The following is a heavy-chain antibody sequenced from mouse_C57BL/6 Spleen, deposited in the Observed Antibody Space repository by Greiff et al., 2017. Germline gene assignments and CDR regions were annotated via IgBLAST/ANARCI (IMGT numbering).Heavy chain of an antibody. CDR3: ARSAFITTGVAPFDY. V-gene: IGHV1-82*01. J-gene: IGHJ2*01. D-gene: IGHD1-1*01. CDR1: GYAFSSSW. Sequence: QVQLQQSGPELVKPGASVKISCKASGYAFSSSWMNWVKQRPGKGLEWIGRIYPGDGDTNYNGKFKGKATLTADKSSSTAYMQLSSLTSEDSAVYFCARSAFITTGVAPFDYWGQGTTLTVSS. CDR2: IYPGDGDT.